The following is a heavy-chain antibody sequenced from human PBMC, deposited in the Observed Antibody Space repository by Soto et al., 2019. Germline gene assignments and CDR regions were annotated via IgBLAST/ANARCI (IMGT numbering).Heavy chain of an antibody. D-gene: IGHD3-10*01. CDR3: ARAWKWFGDHYYYGMDV. Sequence: EVQLVESGGGLVQPGGSLRLSCAASGFTFSSYAMNWVRQAPGKGLEWVSYISSSGSTIYYADSVKGRFTISRDNAKNSLYLQMNSLRAEDTAVYYCARAWKWFGDHYYYGMDVWGQGTTVTVSS. CDR2: ISSSGSTI. CDR1: GFTFSSYA. V-gene: IGHV3-48*03. J-gene: IGHJ6*02.